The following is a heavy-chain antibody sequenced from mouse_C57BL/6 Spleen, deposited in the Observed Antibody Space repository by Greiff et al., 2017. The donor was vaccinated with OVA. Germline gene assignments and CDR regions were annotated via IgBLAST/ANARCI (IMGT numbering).Heavy chain of an antibody. D-gene: IGHD1-1*01. CDR3: AREGPYGSSYMFAY. Sequence: QVQLQQPGAELVKPGASVKLSCKASGYTFTSYWMQWVHQRPGQGLEWIGEIDPSDSYTNYNQKFKGKATLTVDTSSSTAYMQLSSLTSEDSAVYYCAREGPYGSSYMFAYWGQGTLVTVSA. CDR2: IDPSDSYT. V-gene: IGHV1-50*01. J-gene: IGHJ3*01. CDR1: GYTFTSYW.